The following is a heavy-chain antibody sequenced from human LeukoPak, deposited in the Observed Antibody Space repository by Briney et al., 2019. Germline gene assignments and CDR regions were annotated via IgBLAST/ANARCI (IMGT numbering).Heavy chain of an antibody. V-gene: IGHV4-34*01. CDR1: GGSFSGYY. CDR3: ARKSPLDDY. D-gene: IGHD3-3*01. CDR2: INHSGST. Sequence: SETLSLTCAVYGGSFSGYYWSWIRQPPGKGLEWIGEINHSGSTNYNPSLKSRVTISVDTSKNQFSLKPSSVTAADTAVYYCARKSPLDDYWGQGTLVTVSS. J-gene: IGHJ4*02.